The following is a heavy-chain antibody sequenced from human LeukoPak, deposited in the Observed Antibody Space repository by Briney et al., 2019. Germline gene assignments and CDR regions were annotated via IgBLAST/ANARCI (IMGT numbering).Heavy chain of an antibody. J-gene: IGHJ4*02. CDR3: AKDADYGDYFDY. D-gene: IGHD4-17*01. CDR1: GFSFSDSG. V-gene: IGHV3-30*02. CDR2: IRYDGSNK. Sequence: PGGSLRLSCAASGFSFSDSGMHWVRQAPGKGLEWVAFIRYDGSNKFYTDSVKGRFTISRDNSKNTLYMQMNSLRVEDTAVYYCAKDADYGDYFDYWGQGTLVTVSS.